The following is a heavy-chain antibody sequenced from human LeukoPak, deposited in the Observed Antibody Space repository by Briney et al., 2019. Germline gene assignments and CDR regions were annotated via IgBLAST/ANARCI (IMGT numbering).Heavy chain of an antibody. Sequence: GASVKVSCKASGYTFTGYYMHWVRQAPGQGLEWMGWINPNSGGTNYAQKFQGRVTMTRDTSISTAYMELSRLRSDDTAVYYCARDGWYSSSYHFDYWGQGTLVTVSS. D-gene: IGHD6-6*01. J-gene: IGHJ4*02. CDR3: ARDGWYSSSYHFDY. CDR2: INPNSGGT. V-gene: IGHV1-2*02. CDR1: GYTFTGYY.